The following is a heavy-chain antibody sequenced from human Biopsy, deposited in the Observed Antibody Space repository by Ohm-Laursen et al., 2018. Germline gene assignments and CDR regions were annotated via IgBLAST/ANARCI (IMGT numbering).Heavy chain of an antibody. J-gene: IGHJ5*02. CDR3: ARDYDTSGYYYVS. Sequence: SDTLSLTCTVSGGSISNNNYYWGWIRQPPGKGLEWIGSIFYRGSTHSKPSLKIRVNISVDTSKNQFSLNLNSVTAADTAVYYCARDYDTSGYYYVSWGQGTLVTVSS. D-gene: IGHD3-22*01. CDR1: GGSISNNNYY. V-gene: IGHV4-39*01. CDR2: IFYRGST.